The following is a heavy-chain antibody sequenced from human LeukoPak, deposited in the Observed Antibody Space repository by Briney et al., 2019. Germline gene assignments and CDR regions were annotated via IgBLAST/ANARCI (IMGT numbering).Heavy chain of an antibody. J-gene: IGHJ4*02. CDR2: IDPSDSYT. V-gene: IGHV5-10-1*01. CDR3: ARRAGRGNWADY. D-gene: IGHD3-10*01. Sequence: GESLKISCKGSGYSYTNYWITWVRQMPGKGLAWVGRIDPSDSYTNYSPSFQGHVTISADKSISTAYLQWSSLKASDTAMYYCARRAGRGNWADYWGQGTLVTVSS. CDR1: GYSYTNYW.